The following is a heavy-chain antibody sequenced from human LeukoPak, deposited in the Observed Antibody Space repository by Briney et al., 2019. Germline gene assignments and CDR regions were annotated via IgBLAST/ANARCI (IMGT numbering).Heavy chain of an antibody. CDR2: VHNSGTT. CDR1: GGPFSGYF. CDR3: ARRYYYNLGSFPFDF. Sequence: SETLSLTCAVSGGPFSGYFWSWIRQSSGKGLEWIGEVHNSGTTNYNPSLNSRVTISEDTSKNQFYLNLSSVTAADTAVYYCARRYYYNLGSFPFDFWGQGTLVTVSS. V-gene: IGHV4-34*01. D-gene: IGHD3-10*01. J-gene: IGHJ4*02.